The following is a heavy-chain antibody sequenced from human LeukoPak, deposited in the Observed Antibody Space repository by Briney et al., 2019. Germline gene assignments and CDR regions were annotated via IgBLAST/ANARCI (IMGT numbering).Heavy chain of an antibody. J-gene: IGHJ4*02. V-gene: IGHV1-8*01. CDR1: GYTLTSYD. D-gene: IGHD5-24*01. CDR2: MNPNSGNT. Sequence: ASVKVSCKASGYTLTSYDINWVRQATGQGLEWMGWMNPNSGNTGYAQKFQGRVTMTRNTSISTAYMELSSLRSEDTAVYYCARGLELSERWPSDYWGQGTLVTVSS. CDR3: ARGLELSERWPSDY.